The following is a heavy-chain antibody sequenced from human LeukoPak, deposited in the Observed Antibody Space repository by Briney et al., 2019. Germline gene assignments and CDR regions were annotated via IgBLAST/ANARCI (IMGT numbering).Heavy chain of an antibody. CDR1: GYTFTGYY. CDR3: ARGGITIFGVGAFDI. Sequence: ASVKVSCKASGYTFTGYYMHWVRQAPGQGLEWMGWINPNSGGTNYAQKFQGRVTMTRDTSISTAYMELSRLRSDDTAVYYCARGGITIFGVGAFDIWGQGTMVTVSS. J-gene: IGHJ3*02. CDR2: INPNSGGT. D-gene: IGHD3-3*01. V-gene: IGHV1-2*02.